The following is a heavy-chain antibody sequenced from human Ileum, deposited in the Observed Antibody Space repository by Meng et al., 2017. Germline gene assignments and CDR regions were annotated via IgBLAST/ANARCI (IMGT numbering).Heavy chain of an antibody. CDR1: GASLSTGGYY. CDR2: SYYDGSS. CDR3: TRGGFGYSVPFDF. D-gene: IGHD5/OR15-5a*01. J-gene: IGHJ4*02. Sequence: QVQLQESGPGLVKPSQTPAPTCRVSGASLSTGGYYWGWIRQQPGKGLEWIGYSYYDGSSYYHPSLKSRPIISLDASKSQFSLRLTSMTAADTAIYYCTRGGFGYSVPFDFWGQGTLVTVSS. V-gene: IGHV4-31*03.